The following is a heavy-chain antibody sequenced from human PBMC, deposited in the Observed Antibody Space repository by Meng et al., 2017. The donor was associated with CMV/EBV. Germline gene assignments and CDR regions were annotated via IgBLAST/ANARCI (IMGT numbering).Heavy chain of an antibody. V-gene: IGHV4-61*02. CDR3: ARVPLAYGSGRNGDY. CDR1: GGSISSGSYY. J-gene: IGHJ4*02. D-gene: IGHD3-10*01. Sequence: QVPVKDSGPGLVKPSQTLSLPCTVSGGSISSGSYYWSWIRQPAGKGLDWIGRIYTSGSTNYNPSLKSRVTISVDTSKNQFSLKLSSVTAADTAVYYCARVPLAYGSGRNGDYWGQGTLVTVSS. CDR2: IYTSGST.